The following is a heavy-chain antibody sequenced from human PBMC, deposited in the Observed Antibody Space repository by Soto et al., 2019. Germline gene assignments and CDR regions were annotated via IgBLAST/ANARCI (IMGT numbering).Heavy chain of an antibody. Sequence: ESGGGVVQPGRSLRLSCAASGFTFSSYAMHWVRQAPGKGLEWVAVISYDGSNKYYADSVKGRFTISRDNSKNTLYLQMNSLRAEDTAVYYCARSSGWYGGDAFDIWGQGTMVTVSS. CDR2: ISYDGSNK. V-gene: IGHV3-30-3*01. CDR3: ARSSGWYGGDAFDI. J-gene: IGHJ3*02. CDR1: GFTFSSYA. D-gene: IGHD6-19*01.